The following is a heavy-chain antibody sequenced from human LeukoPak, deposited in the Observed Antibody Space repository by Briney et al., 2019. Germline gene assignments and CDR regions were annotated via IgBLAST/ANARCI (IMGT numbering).Heavy chain of an antibody. Sequence: PGGSLRLSCAASGFTFSGSWMSWVRQAPGKGLEWVANIKQDGSAKNYLDSVKGRFTISIDRGKNSLYLQMNSLRAEDTAVYYCAKNRGSGSYCDYWGQGTLVTVSS. D-gene: IGHD3-10*01. CDR2: IKQDGSAK. CDR3: AKNRGSGSYCDY. V-gene: IGHV3-7*01. CDR1: GFTFSGSW. J-gene: IGHJ4*02.